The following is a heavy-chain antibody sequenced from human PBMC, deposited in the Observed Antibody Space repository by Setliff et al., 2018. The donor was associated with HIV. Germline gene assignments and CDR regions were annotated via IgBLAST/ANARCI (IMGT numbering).Heavy chain of an antibody. D-gene: IGHD5-12*01. CDR3: ARVQVGGYNFYFDY. CDR1: GGSVSSTSNY. J-gene: IGHJ4*02. Sequence: SETLSLTCSVSGGSVSSTSNYWGWIRQPPGKGLEWVGSIYYSGSTYYNPSLKSRVTISVDTSKNQFSLKLSSVTAADTAVYYCARVQVGGYNFYFDYWGQGTLVTVSS. CDR2: IYYSGST. V-gene: IGHV4-39*01.